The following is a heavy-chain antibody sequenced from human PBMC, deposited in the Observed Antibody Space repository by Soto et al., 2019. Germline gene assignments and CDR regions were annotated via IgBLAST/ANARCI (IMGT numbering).Heavy chain of an antibody. CDR1: GFTFSSYA. V-gene: IGHV3-23*01. J-gene: IGHJ4*02. Sequence: GGSLRLSCAASGFTFSSYAMSWVRQAPGKGLEWVSAISGSGGSTYYADSVKGRFTISRDNSKNTLYLQMNSLRAEDTAVYYCAKDGFLDFEDRTISRYSGYDLFDYWGQGTLVTVSS. CDR3: AKDGFLDFEDRTISRYSGYDLFDY. CDR2: ISGSGGST. D-gene: IGHD5-12*01.